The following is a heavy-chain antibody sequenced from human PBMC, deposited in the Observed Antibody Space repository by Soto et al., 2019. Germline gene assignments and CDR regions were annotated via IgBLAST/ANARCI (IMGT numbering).Heavy chain of an antibody. J-gene: IGHJ6*02. CDR1: GFTFSSYW. V-gene: IGHV3-74*01. CDR2: INSDGSST. Sequence: GGSLRLSCAASGFTFSSYWMHWVRQSPGKGLVWVSRINSDGSSTSYADSVKGRFTISRDNAKNTLYLQMNSLRAEDTAVYYCARGHQLPALYYYGMDVWGQGTTVTVSS. D-gene: IGHD2-2*01. CDR3: ARGHQLPALYYYGMDV.